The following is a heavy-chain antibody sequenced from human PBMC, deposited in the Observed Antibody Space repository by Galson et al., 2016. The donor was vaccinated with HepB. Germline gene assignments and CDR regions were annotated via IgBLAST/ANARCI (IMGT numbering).Heavy chain of an antibody. D-gene: IGHD7-27*01. CDR3: ARGATASGRYYYGLDL. CDR2: IPYDGSEN. V-gene: IGHV3-30*04. J-gene: IGHJ6*02. Sequence: SLRLSCAGSGYVFSTYAMHWVRQAPGKGLEWVAVIPYDGSENYYANPVKGRFTISRDNSKNTLYLQMNRLRPQDSAVYYFARGATASGRYYYGLDLWGQGTTVSGS. CDR1: GYVFSTYA.